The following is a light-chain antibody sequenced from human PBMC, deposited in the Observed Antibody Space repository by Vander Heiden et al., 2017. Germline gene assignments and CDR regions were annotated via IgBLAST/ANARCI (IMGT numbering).Light chain of an antibody. CDR2: YDD. CDR1: SSTIANNP. Sequence: SVLPHPLSVSEGPRERVTISCSGSSSTIANNPVNWYQQFPGKAPKLLIYYDDLRPSGVSDRFSASMAGTSASPALTGPQSEDEADYYCASWDDRFNGVVFGGGTKLTVL. J-gene: IGLJ2*01. CDR3: ASWDDRFNGVV. V-gene: IGLV1-36*01.